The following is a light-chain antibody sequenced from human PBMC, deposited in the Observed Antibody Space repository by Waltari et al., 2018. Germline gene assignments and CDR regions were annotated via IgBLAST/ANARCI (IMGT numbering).Light chain of an antibody. J-gene: IGLJ3*02. CDR2: DVS. Sequence: SVSGSPGQSITISCTGTSSDVGGYKYVSWYQQHPGKAPKLIIYDVSTRPSGTSNRFSGSKSGNTASLTISGLQAEDEADYYCNSYTSSRTWVFGGGTKMT. CDR3: NSYTSSRTWV. CDR1: SSDVGGYKY. V-gene: IGLV2-14*03.